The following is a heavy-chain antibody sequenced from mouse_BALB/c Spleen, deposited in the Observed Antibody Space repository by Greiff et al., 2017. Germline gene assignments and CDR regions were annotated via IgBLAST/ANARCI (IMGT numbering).Heavy chain of an antibody. Sequence: VKLMESGPELVKPGASVKISCKASGYSFTSYYIHWVKQRPGQGLEWIGWIFPGSGNTKYNEKFKGKATLTADTSSSTAYMQLSSLTSEDSAVYFCARTARATAWFAYWGQGTLVTVSA. CDR1: GYSFTSYY. J-gene: IGHJ3*01. V-gene: IGHV1-66*01. D-gene: IGHD3-1*01. CDR2: IFPGSGNT. CDR3: ARTARATAWFAY.